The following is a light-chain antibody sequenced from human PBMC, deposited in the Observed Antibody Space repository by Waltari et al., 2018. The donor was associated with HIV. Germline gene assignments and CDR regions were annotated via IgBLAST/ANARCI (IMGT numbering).Light chain of an antibody. J-gene: IGLJ2*01. Sequence: QSALTQPASVSGSPGQSIVLPCTGSSSDIGHYDYVSCYQQYPGQAPKALIYEVTSRPSGTSSRFSGSKSATTAFLAISKLQTDDEADYFCSSYTRRGTVVFGGGTRLTVL. V-gene: IGLV2-14*03. CDR2: EVT. CDR3: SSYTRRGTVV. CDR1: SSDIGHYDY.